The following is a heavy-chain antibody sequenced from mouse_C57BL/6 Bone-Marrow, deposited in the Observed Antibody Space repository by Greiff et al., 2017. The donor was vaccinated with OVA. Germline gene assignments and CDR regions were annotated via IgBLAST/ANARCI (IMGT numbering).Heavy chain of an antibody. J-gene: IGHJ2*01. CDR3: AGPYGFYFDY. CDR1: GFPITSGYY. V-gene: IGHV12-3*01. D-gene: IGHD2-2*01. CDR2: ITHSGET. Sequence: QVQLQQSGPGLVKPSQSLFLTCSITGFPITSGYYWIWIRQSPGKPLEWMGYITHSGETFYNPSLQSPISITRETSKNQFFLQLNSVTTEDTAMYYCAGPYGFYFDYWGQGTTLTVSS.